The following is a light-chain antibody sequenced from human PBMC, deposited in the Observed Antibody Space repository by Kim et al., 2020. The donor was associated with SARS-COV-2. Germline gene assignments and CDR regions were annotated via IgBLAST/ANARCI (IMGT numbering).Light chain of an antibody. CDR2: DAS. Sequence: LYASVGDRVTITCQASQDISNYLNWYQQKPGKAPKLLIYDASNLETGVPSRFSGSGSGTDFTFTISSLQPEDIATYYCQQYDNLYTFGRGPSWRS. CDR3: QQYDNLYT. J-gene: IGKJ2*01. V-gene: IGKV1-33*01. CDR1: QDISNY.